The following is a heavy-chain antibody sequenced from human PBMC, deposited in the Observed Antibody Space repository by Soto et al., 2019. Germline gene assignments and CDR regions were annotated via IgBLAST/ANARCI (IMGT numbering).Heavy chain of an antibody. V-gene: IGHV3-30*18. D-gene: IGHD6-19*01. J-gene: IGHJ6*02. CDR3: AKALEDSSGWYYYYYYGMDV. CDR1: GFTFSSYG. Sequence: HPGGSLRLSCAASGFTFSSYGMHWVRQAPGKGLEWVAVISYDGSNKYYADSVKGRFTISRDNSKNTLYLQMNSLRAEDTAVYYCAKALEDSSGWYYYYYYGMDVWGQGTTVTVSS. CDR2: ISYDGSNK.